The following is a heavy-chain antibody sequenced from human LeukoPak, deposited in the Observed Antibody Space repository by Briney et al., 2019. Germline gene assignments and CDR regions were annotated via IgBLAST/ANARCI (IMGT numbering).Heavy chain of an antibody. CDR3: AKDLPHAYCGGGCSTA. D-gene: IGHD2-21*02. J-gene: IGHJ4*02. V-gene: IGHV3-73*01. CDR2: IRSKANSYAT. CDR1: GFTFSGSA. Sequence: GGSLRLSCAASGFTFSGSAMHWVRQASGKGLEWVGRIRSKANSYATAYAASVKGRFTTSRDDSKNTAYLQMNSLKTEDTAVYYCAKDLPHAYCGGGCSTAWGQGTLVTVSS.